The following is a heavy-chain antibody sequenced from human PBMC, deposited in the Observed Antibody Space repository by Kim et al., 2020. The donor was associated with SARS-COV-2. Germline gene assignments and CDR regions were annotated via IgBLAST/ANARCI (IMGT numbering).Heavy chain of an antibody. Sequence: GGSLRLSCAASGFTFSSYGMHWVRQAPGKGLEYVSGISSNGGSTYYANSVKGRFTISRDNSKNTLYLQMGSLRAEDMAVYYCARDAAYCGGDCYSGLFGYWGQGTLVTVST. CDR2: ISSNGGST. J-gene: IGHJ4*02. V-gene: IGHV3-64*01. CDR1: GFTFSSYG. CDR3: ARDAAYCGGDCYSGLFGY. D-gene: IGHD2-21*02.